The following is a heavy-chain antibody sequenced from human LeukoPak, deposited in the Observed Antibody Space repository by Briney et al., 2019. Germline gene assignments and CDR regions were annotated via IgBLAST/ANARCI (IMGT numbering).Heavy chain of an antibody. V-gene: IGHV4-59*01. Sequence: PSETLSLTCSVSGDSISSYYWSWIRQPPGKGLEWIGYIYYSGSTNYNPSLKSRVTISVDTSKNQFSLKLSSVTAADTAVYYCARGNNRDIVVVPAAPYFDYWGQGTLVTVSS. CDR3: ARGNNRDIVVVPAAPYFDY. CDR2: IYYSGST. J-gene: IGHJ4*02. CDR1: GDSISSYY. D-gene: IGHD2-2*01.